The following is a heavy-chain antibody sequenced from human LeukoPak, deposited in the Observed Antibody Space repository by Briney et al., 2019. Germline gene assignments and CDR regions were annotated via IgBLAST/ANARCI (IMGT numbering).Heavy chain of an antibody. D-gene: IGHD1-26*01. CDR1: GFTFSRHG. Sequence: GESLKISCAASGFTFSRHGMHWVRQAPGKGLEWVSAISGSGGSTYYADSVKGRFTISRDNSKNTLYLQMNSLRAEDTAVYYCAKPSGSYYGYYYYYYMDVWGKGTTVTVSS. V-gene: IGHV3-23*01. CDR3: AKPSGSYYGYYYYYYMDV. CDR2: ISGSGGST. J-gene: IGHJ6*03.